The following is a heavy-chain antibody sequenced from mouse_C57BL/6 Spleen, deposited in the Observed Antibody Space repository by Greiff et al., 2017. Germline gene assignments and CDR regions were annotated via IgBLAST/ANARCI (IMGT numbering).Heavy chain of an antibody. CDR2: IKPSTGGP. J-gene: IGHJ2*01. CDR3: ANYYGSSYAYFEY. Sequence: EVQLKQSGPELVKPGASVQISCKASGYSFTGYYMNWVKQSPEKSLEWIGEIKPSTGGPTYNQKFKAKATLTVDKSSSTAYMQLKSLTSEDSAVYYCANYYGSSYAYFEYWGQGTTLTVSS. D-gene: IGHD1-1*01. CDR1: GYSFTGYY. V-gene: IGHV1-42*01.